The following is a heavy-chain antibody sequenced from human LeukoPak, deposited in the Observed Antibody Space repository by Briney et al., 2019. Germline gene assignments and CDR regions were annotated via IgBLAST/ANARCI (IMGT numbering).Heavy chain of an antibody. D-gene: IGHD3-3*01. CDR2: ISYSGST. J-gene: IGHJ6*03. CDR3: ARGFLEWLLGPMDV. V-gene: IGHV4-39*07. Sequence: PSETLSLTCTVSGGSISSSSYYWGWIRQPPGKGLEWVGSISYSGSTHYNPSLKSRVTVSRDTSKNQFSLKLSSVTAADTAVYYCARGFLEWLLGPMDVWGKGTTVTVSS. CDR1: GGSISSSSYY.